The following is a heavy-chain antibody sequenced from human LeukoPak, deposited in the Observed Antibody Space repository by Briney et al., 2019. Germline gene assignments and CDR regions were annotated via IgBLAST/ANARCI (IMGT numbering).Heavy chain of an antibody. CDR1: GFTFSSYS. J-gene: IGHJ4*02. CDR3: AKSPAELDSYGLTFIDY. D-gene: IGHD5-18*01. Sequence: AGGSLRLSCAASGFTFSSYSMNWVRQAPGKGLEWVSAISGSGGSTYYADSVKGRFTISRDNSKNTLYLQMNSLRAEDTAVYYCAKSPAELDSYGLTFIDYWGQGTLVTVSS. V-gene: IGHV3-23*01. CDR2: ISGSGGST.